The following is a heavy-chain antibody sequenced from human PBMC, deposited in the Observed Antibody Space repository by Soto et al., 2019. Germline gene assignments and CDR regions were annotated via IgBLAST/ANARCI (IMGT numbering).Heavy chain of an antibody. Sequence: EVRLVESGGGLVQPGGSLRLSCTTSGFTFSNFWMNWVRQAPGKGLEWVANIRQDGSEKNYVDSVKGRFTISRDNAKNSVYLQMNSLRGEDTAVYYCARDRAMDDYWGQGTLVTVS. CDR1: GFTFSNFW. J-gene: IGHJ4*02. CDR2: IRQDGSEK. D-gene: IGHD5-18*01. CDR3: ARDRAMDDY. V-gene: IGHV3-7*03.